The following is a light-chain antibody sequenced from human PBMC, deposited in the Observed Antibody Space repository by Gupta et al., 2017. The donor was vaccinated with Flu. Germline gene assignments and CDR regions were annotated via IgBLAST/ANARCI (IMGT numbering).Light chain of an antibody. CDR2: DVS. J-gene: IGLJ2*01. V-gene: IGLV2-14*03. Sequence: ITIACTGTSSDVGGYKYVSWYQQHPGQAPKLMIYDVSKRPAGVTYRFSGSKSGNTASLTITGLQAEEEAEYYCSSYTRSSSLDVFGGGTRVTVL. CDR3: SSYTRSSSLDV. CDR1: SSDVGGYKY.